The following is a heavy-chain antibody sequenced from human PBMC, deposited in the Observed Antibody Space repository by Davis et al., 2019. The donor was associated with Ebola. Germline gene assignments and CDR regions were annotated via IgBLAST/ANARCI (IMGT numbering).Heavy chain of an antibody. J-gene: IGHJ4*02. D-gene: IGHD6-19*01. CDR1: GGTFSSYA. CDR3: ARDSVEWLATSDY. Sequence: SVKVSCKASGGTFSSYAISWVRQAPGQGLEWMGGIIPIFGTANYAQKLQGRVTMTTDTSTSTAYMELRSLRSDDTAVYYCARDSVEWLATSDYWGQGTLVTVSS. CDR2: IIPIFGTA. V-gene: IGHV1-69*05.